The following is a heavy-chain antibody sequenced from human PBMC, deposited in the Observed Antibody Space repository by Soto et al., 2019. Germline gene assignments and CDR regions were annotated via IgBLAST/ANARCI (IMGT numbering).Heavy chain of an antibody. V-gene: IGHV1-69*06. CDR1: GSTFNNFA. CDR3: ARAIKRWEVNYYFDF. J-gene: IGHJ4*02. Sequence: QVVLLQSGAEVKGPGSSVRVSCQVSGSTFNNFAFSWVRQAPGHGPEWMGGIVVDSNTAEYSQRFQDRVTITADTSTDTLYMELGSLTSEDTAVYYCARAIKRWEVNYYFDFWGQGTLVTVSS. D-gene: IGHD1-26*01. CDR2: IVVDSNTA.